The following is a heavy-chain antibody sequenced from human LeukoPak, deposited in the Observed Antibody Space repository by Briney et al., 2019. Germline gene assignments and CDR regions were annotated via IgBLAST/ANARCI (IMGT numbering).Heavy chain of an antibody. CDR1: GGTFSSYA. D-gene: IGHD2-21*01. Sequence: SVKVSCKASGGTFSSYAISWVRQAPGPGLEWMGGIIPIFGTANYAQKFQGRVTITADESTSTAYMELSSLRSEDTAVYYCARVDTYCGGDCYDPTDFDYWGQGTLVTVSS. J-gene: IGHJ4*02. CDR2: IIPIFGTA. V-gene: IGHV1-69*13. CDR3: ARVDTYCGGDCYDPTDFDY.